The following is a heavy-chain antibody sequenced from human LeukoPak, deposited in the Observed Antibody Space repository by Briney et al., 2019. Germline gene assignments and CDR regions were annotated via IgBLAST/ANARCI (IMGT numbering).Heavy chain of an antibody. J-gene: IGHJ4*02. D-gene: IGHD3-16*01. CDR2: ISSSSSYI. CDR1: GFTFSSYS. CDR3: ARLRSGGVSFFDY. Sequence: GGSLRLSCAASGFTFSSYSMNWVRQAPGKGLEWVSSISSSSSYIYYADSVKGRFTISRDNAKNSLYLQMNSLRAEDTAVYYCARLRSGGVSFFDYWGQGTLVTVSS. V-gene: IGHV3-21*01.